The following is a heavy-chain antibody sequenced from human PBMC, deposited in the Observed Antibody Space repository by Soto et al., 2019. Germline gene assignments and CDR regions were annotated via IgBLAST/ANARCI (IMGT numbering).Heavy chain of an antibody. D-gene: IGHD4-17*01. CDR2: IYSDDHK. CDR3: AHLPKTYGDYVESYYFDY. J-gene: IGHJ4*02. V-gene: IGHV2-5*02. CDR1: GFSLSTNEVG. Sequence: QITLKESGPTLVKPTQTLTLTCTFSGFSLSTNEVGVGWIRQPPGKALEWLALIYSDDHKRYSPSLQSRLTPXKXXSKNQVVLTMTNVDPVDTATYYCAHLPKTYGDYVESYYFDYWGQGTLVTVSS.